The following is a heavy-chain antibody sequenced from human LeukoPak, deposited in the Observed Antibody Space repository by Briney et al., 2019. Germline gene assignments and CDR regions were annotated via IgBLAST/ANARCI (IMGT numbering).Heavy chain of an antibody. CDR3: ARLTQITAWYIHY. V-gene: IGHV4-59*08. CDR1: GGSISSYY. Sequence: PSETLSLTCTVSGGSISSYYWSWIRQPPGKGLEWIGYIYYSGGTNYNPSLKSRVSISVDTPKNQLSLKLSSVTAADTAVYYCARLTQITAWYIHYWGQGTLVTVSS. CDR2: IYYSGGT. D-gene: IGHD4-23*01. J-gene: IGHJ4*02.